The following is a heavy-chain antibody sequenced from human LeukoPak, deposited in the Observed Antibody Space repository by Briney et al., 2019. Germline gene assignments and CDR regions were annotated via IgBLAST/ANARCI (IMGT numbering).Heavy chain of an antibody. V-gene: IGHV3-48*01. D-gene: IGHD3-22*01. Sequence: QPGGSLRLSCAASGFTFSSYSMNWVRQAPGKGLEWVSYISSSSSTIYYADSVKGRFTISRDNAKNSLYLQMNSLRGEDTAVYYCARDKRGSGYYYGCFDYWGQGTLVTVSS. J-gene: IGHJ4*02. CDR2: ISSSSSTI. CDR1: GFTFSSYS. CDR3: ARDKRGSGYYYGCFDY.